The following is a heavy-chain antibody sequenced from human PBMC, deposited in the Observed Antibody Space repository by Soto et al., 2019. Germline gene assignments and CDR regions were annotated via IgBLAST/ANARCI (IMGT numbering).Heavy chain of an antibody. CDR1: GFTFSSYA. Sequence: GGSLRLSCAASGFTFSSYAMSWVRQAPGKGLEWVSAISGSGGSTYYADSVKGRFTISRDNSKNTLYLQMNSLRAEDTAVYYCAKDSRDYIWGGWMDVWGKGTTVTVSS. V-gene: IGHV3-23*01. D-gene: IGHD3-16*01. J-gene: IGHJ6*04. CDR2: ISGSGGST. CDR3: AKDSRDYIWGGWMDV.